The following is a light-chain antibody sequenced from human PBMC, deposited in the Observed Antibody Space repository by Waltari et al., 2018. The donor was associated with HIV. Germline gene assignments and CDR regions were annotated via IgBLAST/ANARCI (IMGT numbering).Light chain of an antibody. CDR2: GAF. Sequence: EMVMTQSPATLSVSPGERATLSCRASQTVSNNLAWYQQKPGQAPRLLIHGAFTRATGVPARFSGSGSGTEFTLTISSLQSEDCAVYYCQQYNNWPRTFGQGTKVEI. CDR3: QQYNNWPRT. V-gene: IGKV3-15*01. J-gene: IGKJ1*01. CDR1: QTVSNN.